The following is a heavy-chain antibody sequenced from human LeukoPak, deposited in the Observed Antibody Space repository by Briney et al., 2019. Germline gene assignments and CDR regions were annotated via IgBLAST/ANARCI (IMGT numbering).Heavy chain of an antibody. J-gene: IGHJ3*01. CDR3: AKLGGYYDSTPLGD. CDR2: ISYDGSNK. Sequence: GGSLRLSCAASGFTFSSYGMHWVRQAPGKGLEWVAVISYDGSNKYYADSVKGRFTISRDNSKNTLYLQMNSLRAEDTAVYYCAKLGGYYDSTPLGDWGQGTMVTVSS. V-gene: IGHV3-30*18. CDR1: GFTFSSYG. D-gene: IGHD3-22*01.